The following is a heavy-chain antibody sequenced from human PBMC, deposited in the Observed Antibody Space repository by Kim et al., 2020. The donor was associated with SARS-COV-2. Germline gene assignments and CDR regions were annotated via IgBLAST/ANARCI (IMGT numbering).Heavy chain of an antibody. V-gene: IGHV4-34*01. CDR3: ARAVLLLFDY. CDR2: INHSGST. Sequence: ETLSLTCAVYGGSFSGYYWSWIRQPPGKGLEWIGEINHSGSTNYNPSLKSRVTISVDTSKNQFSLKLSSVTAADTAVYYCARAVLLLFDYWGQGTLVTVSS. J-gene: IGHJ4*02. D-gene: IGHD3-10*01. CDR1: GGSFSGYY.